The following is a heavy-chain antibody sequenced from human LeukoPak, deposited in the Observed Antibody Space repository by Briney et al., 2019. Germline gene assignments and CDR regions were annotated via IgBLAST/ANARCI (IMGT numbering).Heavy chain of an antibody. V-gene: IGHV3-9*01. D-gene: IGHD3-16*02. CDR3: AKKPRRDYVWGSYRLDY. J-gene: IGHJ4*02. CDR2: ISWDGEKI. CDR1: GFTFDDYA. Sequence: GGSLRLSCAASGFTFDDYAMHWVRQAPGKGLEWVSFISWDGEKIAYAGSVKGRFSISRDNAKNSLSLQMNTLRAEDTAVYYCAKKPRRDYVWGSYRLDYWGQGTLVTVSS.